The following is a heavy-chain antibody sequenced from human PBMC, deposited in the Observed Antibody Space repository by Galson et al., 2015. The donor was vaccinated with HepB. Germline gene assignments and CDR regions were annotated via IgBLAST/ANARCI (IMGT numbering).Heavy chain of an antibody. CDR3: ARPLVLNGRFTPGVGPFHI. Sequence: ETLSLTCAASGVSISGGLYYWGWIRQSPTKGLDWIGSIYFGGRTYFSPSFQSRVAMSVDTSKNRLSLTLRSVTAADTAVYYCARPLVLNGRFTPGVGPFHIWGHGTMVTVSA. V-gene: IGHV4-39*01. CDR2: IYFGGRT. CDR1: GVSISGGLYY. D-gene: IGHD2-8*01. J-gene: IGHJ3*02.